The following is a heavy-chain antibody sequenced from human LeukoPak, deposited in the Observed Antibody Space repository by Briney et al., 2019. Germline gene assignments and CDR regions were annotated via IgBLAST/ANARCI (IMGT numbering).Heavy chain of an antibody. J-gene: IGHJ6*03. V-gene: IGHV3-7*01. Sequence: AGGSLRLSCAPSGFTFSSYWMSWVRQAPGKGLEWVANIKQDGSEKYYVDSVKGRFTISRDNAKNSLYLQMNSLRAEDTAVYYCARVVGSSFRYYYYYMDVWGKGTTVTVSS. CDR3: ARVVGSSFRYYYYYMDV. CDR1: GFTFSSYW. CDR2: IKQDGSEK. D-gene: IGHD6-6*01.